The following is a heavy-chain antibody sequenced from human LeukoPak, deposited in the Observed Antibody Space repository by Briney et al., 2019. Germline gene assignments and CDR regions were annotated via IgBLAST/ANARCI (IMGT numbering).Heavy chain of an antibody. CDR3: ARDPPPDDTSGYLDY. D-gene: IGHD3-22*01. V-gene: IGHV3-7*04. Sequence: GGSLRLSCAASGFTFETYTMTWVRQAPGKGLEWVANMNQDGSRIYYVDSVKGRFTISRDNAKNSLHLQMNSLRAEDTAVYYCARDPPPDDTSGYLDYWGQGALVTVSS. J-gene: IGHJ4*02. CDR2: MNQDGSRI. CDR1: GFTFETYT.